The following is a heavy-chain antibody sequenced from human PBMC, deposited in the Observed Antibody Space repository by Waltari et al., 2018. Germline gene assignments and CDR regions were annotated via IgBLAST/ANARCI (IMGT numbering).Heavy chain of an antibody. CDR3: ARRSFWRDY. D-gene: IGHD3-3*01. Sequence: QLQLQESGPGLVKPSETLSLTCTVSGGSISRSSYYWGWIRQPPGKGLEWIGSIYYSGNTYYNPSLKSRVTISVDTSKNQFSLKLSSVTAADTAVYYCARRSFWRDYWGQGTLVTVSS. J-gene: IGHJ4*02. V-gene: IGHV4-39*01. CDR2: IYYSGNT. CDR1: GGSISRSSYY.